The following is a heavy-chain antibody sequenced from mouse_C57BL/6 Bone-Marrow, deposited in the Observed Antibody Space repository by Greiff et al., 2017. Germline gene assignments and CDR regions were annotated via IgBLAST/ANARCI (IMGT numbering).Heavy chain of an antibody. Sequence: QVQLQQSGPELVKPGASVKISCKASGYAFSSSWMNWVKQRPGKGLEWIGRIYPGDGDTNYNGKFKGKATLTADKSSSTAYMQLSTLTSEDSAVYFCARGTTVVPFDYWGQGTTLTVSS. V-gene: IGHV1-82*01. CDR3: ARGTTVVPFDY. D-gene: IGHD1-1*01. CDR1: GYAFSSSW. CDR2: IYPGDGDT. J-gene: IGHJ2*01.